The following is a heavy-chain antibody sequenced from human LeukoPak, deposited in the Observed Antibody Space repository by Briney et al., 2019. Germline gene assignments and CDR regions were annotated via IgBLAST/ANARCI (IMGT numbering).Heavy chain of an antibody. Sequence: ASVKVSCKASGYTFTSYGISWVRQAPGQGLEWMGWINPNSGGTNYAQKFQGRVTMTRDTSISTAYMELSRLRSDDTAVYYCAPRGYYYGSAYMDVWGKGTTVTVS. CDR1: GYTFTSYG. J-gene: IGHJ6*03. CDR2: INPNSGGT. V-gene: IGHV1-2*02. D-gene: IGHD3-10*01. CDR3: APRGYYYGSAYMDV.